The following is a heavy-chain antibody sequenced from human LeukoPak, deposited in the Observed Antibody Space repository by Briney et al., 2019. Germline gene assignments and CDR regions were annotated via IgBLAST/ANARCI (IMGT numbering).Heavy chain of an antibody. J-gene: IGHJ4*02. CDR1: GFTFSNFW. Sequence: GGSLRLSCADSGFTFSNFWMSWVRQAPGKGLEWVANINQDGTEKYYVDSVKGRFTISRDNAKTSLYLQMNSLKAEDTALYYCTRGALSGSYRRGIDYWGQGTLVTVSS. CDR2: INQDGTEK. D-gene: IGHD3-10*01. CDR3: TRGALSGSYRRGIDY. V-gene: IGHV3-7*01.